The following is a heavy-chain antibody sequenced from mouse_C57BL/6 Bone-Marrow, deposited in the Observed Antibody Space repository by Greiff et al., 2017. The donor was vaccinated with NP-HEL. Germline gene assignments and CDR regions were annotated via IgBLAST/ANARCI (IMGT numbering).Heavy chain of an antibody. D-gene: IGHD1-1*01. J-gene: IGHJ1*03. CDR2: IHPNSGST. CDR3: AYYGSSYWYFDV. V-gene: IGHV1-64*01. CDR1: GYTFTSYW. Sequence: QVQLQQPGAELVKPGASVKLSCKASGYTFTSYWMHWVKQRPGQGLEWIGMIHPNSGSTNYNVKFKSKATLTVDKSSSTAYMQLSSLTSEDSTVYYCAYYGSSYWYFDVWGTGTTVTVSS.